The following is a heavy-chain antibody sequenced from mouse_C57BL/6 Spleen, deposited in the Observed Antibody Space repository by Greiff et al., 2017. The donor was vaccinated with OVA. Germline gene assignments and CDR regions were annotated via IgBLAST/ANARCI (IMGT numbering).Heavy chain of an antibody. CDR3: TRGTVEGFAY. CDR2: IDPETGGT. Sequence: QVQLKESGAELVRPGASVTLSCKASGYTFTDYEMHWVKQTPVHGLEWIGAIDPETGGTAYTQKFKGKAILTADKSSSTAYMELRSLTSEDSAVYYCTRGTVEGFAYWGQGTLVTVSA. D-gene: IGHD1-1*01. CDR1: GYTFTDYE. V-gene: IGHV1-15*01. J-gene: IGHJ3*01.